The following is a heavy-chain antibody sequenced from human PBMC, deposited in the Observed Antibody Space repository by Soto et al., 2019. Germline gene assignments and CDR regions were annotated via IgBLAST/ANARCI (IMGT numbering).Heavy chain of an antibody. J-gene: IGHJ1*01. CDR2: IHYSGST. V-gene: IGHV4-59*01. D-gene: IGHD2-2*01. Sequence: PSETLSLTCTVSGDSISSYYWTWIRQPPGKGLEWIGYIHYSGSTNYNPSLKSRVTISVDTSKNQFSVKLSSVTAADTAVYYCTREHGSSAEYFHHWGQGTLVTVSS. CDR3: TREHGSSAEYFHH. CDR1: GDSISSYY.